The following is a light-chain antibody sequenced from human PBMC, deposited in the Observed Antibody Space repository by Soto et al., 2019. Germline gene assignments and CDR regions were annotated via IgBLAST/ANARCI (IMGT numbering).Light chain of an antibody. CDR1: SSDVGGYNY. J-gene: IGLJ1*01. V-gene: IGLV2-8*01. CDR2: EVS. Sequence: QSALTHPPSASGAPGQSGPISCTGNSSDVGGYNYVSWYQQHPGKAPKLMIYEVSKRPSGVPDRFSGSKSGNTASLTVSGLQAEDEADYYCCSYAGSNNYVFGPGTKVTVL. CDR3: CSYAGSNNYV.